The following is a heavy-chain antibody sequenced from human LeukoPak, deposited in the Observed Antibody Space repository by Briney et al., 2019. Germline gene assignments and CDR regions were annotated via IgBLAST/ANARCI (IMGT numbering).Heavy chain of an antibody. CDR1: GGSISSSSYY. D-gene: IGHD2-2*01. J-gene: IGHJ4*02. Sequence: PSETLSLTCTVSGGSISSSSYYWGWIRQPPGKGLEWIGGIYYSGSTYYNPSLKSRVTISVDTSKNQFSLKLSSVTAADTAVYYCASRLGYCSSTSCGTLDYWGQGTLVTVSS. V-gene: IGHV4-39*01. CDR2: IYYSGST. CDR3: ASRLGYCSSTSCGTLDY.